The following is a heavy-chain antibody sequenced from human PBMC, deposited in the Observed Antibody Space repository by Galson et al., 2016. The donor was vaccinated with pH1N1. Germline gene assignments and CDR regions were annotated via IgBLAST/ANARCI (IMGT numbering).Heavy chain of an antibody. CDR1: GDSVSSSSDT. D-gene: IGHD3-22*01. V-gene: IGHV6-1*01. CDR3: AREVWLRRGYFIDH. CDR2: IYHRSKWYY. J-gene: IGHJ4*02. Sequence: CAISGDSVSSSSDTWNWIRQSPRRGLEWLGRIYHRSKWYYEYAPSLQGRLRISPDTSSNQMTLHLNSVTLDDAAVYYCAREVWLRRGYFIDHWGQGSLVTVSS.